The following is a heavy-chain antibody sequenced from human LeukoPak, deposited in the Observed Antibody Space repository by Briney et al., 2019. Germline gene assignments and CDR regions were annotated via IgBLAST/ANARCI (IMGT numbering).Heavy chain of an antibody. CDR1: RYSFNYW. D-gene: IGHD3-10*01. CDR3: TTGRDYFDH. CDR2: LYPGDSET. J-gene: IGHJ4*02. Sequence: RGESLKISCKGSRYSFNYWIGWVRQMPGKGLEWMGTLYPGDSETRYSPSFQGQVTISADKSINTAYLQWSSLKALDTAIYYCTTGRDYFDHWGQGTLVTVSS. V-gene: IGHV5-51*01.